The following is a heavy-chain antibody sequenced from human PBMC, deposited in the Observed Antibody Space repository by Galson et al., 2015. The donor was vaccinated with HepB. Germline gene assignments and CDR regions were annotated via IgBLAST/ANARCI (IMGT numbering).Heavy chain of an antibody. Sequence: QSGAEVKKPGESLKISCKASGYSFTSYWIGWVRQMSGKGLEWMGIIYPGDSDTKYSPSFQGQVTISADKSINTAFLQFQASDTAMYYCARSLRRYCTNINCPFGNWFDTWGQGTLVTVSS. D-gene: IGHD2-8*01. V-gene: IGHV5-51*01. J-gene: IGHJ5*02. CDR1: GYSFTSYW. CDR2: IYPGDSDT. CDR3: ARSLRRYCTNINCPFGNWFDT.